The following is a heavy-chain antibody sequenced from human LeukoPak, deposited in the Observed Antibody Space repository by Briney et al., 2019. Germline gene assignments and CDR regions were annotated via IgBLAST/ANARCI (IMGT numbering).Heavy chain of an antibody. Sequence: ASVKVSCKASGYSFTTYDINWVRQATGQGLEWMGWMNLKSGYTGYAQKFQGRVTITRDTYTSTVYMELSSLRSEDTAVYYCARVAGSTDYWRQGTLVTVSS. J-gene: IGHJ4*02. V-gene: IGHV1-8*03. CDR3: ARVAGSTDY. CDR1: GYSFTTYD. CDR2: MNLKSGYT. D-gene: IGHD1-26*01.